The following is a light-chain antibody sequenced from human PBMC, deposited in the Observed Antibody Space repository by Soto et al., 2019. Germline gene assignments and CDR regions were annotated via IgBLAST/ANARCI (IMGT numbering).Light chain of an antibody. CDR1: QSVRSN. CDR2: GAS. J-gene: IGKJ3*01. Sequence: EIVMTQSPATLSVSPGERATLSCRASQSVRSNLAWYQQKPGQAPRLLIHGASTRATGIPVRFSGSGSGTEFTLTISSLQSEDFAVYYCQQYNNWPPRVTFGPGTKVDLK. V-gene: IGKV3-15*01. CDR3: QQYNNWPPRVT.